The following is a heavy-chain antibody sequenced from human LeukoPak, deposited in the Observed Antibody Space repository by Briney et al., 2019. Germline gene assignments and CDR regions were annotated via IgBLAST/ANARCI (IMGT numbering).Heavy chain of an antibody. CDR1: GDSVSSNSAA. V-gene: IGHV6-1*01. Sequence: SQTLSLTCAISGDSVSSNSAAWNWIRQSPSRGLEWLGRTYYRSKWYNDYAVSVKSRITINPDTSKNQFSLQLNSVTPEDTAVYYCARDRDYYDSSGYDYYYVDVWGKGTTVTISS. D-gene: IGHD3-22*01. J-gene: IGHJ6*03. CDR2: TYYRSKWYN. CDR3: ARDRDYYDSSGYDYYYVDV.